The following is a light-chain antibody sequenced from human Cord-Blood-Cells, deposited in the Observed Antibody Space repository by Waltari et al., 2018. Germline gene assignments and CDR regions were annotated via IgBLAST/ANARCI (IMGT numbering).Light chain of an antibody. Sequence: QSALTQPASVSGPSGQSITISCPGTRSYVGCYNLVHLHQQHPGKAPKLMIYEGSKRPSGVSTRFSGSKSGNTASLTISGLQAEDEADYYCCSYAGSSTYYVFGPGTKVTVL. CDR3: CSYAGSSTYYV. CDR2: EGS. CDR1: RSYVGCYNL. J-gene: IGLJ1*01. V-gene: IGLV2-23*01.